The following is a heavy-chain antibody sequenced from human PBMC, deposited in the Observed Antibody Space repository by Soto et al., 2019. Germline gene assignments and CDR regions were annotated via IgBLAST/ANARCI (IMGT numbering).Heavy chain of an antibody. CDR2: IYYSGST. D-gene: IGHD3-9*01. V-gene: IGHV4-39*01. CDR3: ARFEETLDY. Sequence: SETLSLTCTFSGGSISSSSFHWGWIRQPPGKGLEWIGNIYYSGSTYYNPSLKSRVTLSVDTSKNQFSLKLNSVTAADTAVYYCARFEETLDYWGQGTLVTVSS. CDR1: GGSISSSSFH. J-gene: IGHJ4*02.